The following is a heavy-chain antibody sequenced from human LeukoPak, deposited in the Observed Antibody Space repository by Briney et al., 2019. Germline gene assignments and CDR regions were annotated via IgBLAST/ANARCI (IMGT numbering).Heavy chain of an antibody. CDR2: IISDGSTT. CDR3: ARVYSSSFVFDY. Sequence: GGSLRLSCVASGFTFSSYWMHWVRQTPGKGLVWVSRIISDGSTTNYADSVKGRFTISRDNAKNTLYLQMNSLRAEDTAMYYCARVYSSSFVFDYWGQGTLVTVSS. CDR1: GFTFSSYW. V-gene: IGHV3-74*01. D-gene: IGHD6-6*01. J-gene: IGHJ4*02.